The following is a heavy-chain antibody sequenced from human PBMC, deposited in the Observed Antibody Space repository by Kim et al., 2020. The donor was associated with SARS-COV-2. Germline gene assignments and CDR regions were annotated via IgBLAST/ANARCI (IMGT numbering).Heavy chain of an antibody. Sequence: AAPVKGRFTISRDDSKNTLYLQMNSLKTEDTAVYYCTTLHILTPSGMRDYWGQGTLVTVSS. D-gene: IGHD3-9*01. V-gene: IGHV3-15*01. J-gene: IGHJ4*02. CDR3: TTLHILTPSGMRDY.